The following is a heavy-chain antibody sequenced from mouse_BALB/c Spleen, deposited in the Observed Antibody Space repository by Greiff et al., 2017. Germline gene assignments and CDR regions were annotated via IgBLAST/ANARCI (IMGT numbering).Heavy chain of an antibody. CDR3: ARDDNYDY. Sequence: EVQGVESGGGLVQPGGSLKLSCAASGFTFSSYGMSWVRQTPDKRLELVATINSNGGSTYYPDSVKGRFTISRDNAKNTLYLQMSSLKSEDTAMYYCARDDNYDYWGQGTTLTVSS. V-gene: IGHV5-6-3*01. D-gene: IGHD1-3*01. CDR2: INSNGGST. J-gene: IGHJ2*01. CDR1: GFTFSSYG.